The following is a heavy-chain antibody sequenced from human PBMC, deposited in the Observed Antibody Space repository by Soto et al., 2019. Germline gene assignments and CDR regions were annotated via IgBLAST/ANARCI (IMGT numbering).Heavy chain of an antibody. J-gene: IGHJ3*02. V-gene: IGHV1-2*02. CDR3: ARGGGVGVAGSAAFDM. D-gene: IGHD3-3*01. CDR2: INPATGAA. CDR1: GYPVTAYY. Sequence: QLHLVQSGAVVKKPGASVTVSCSASGYPVTAYYMHWVRQAPGRGLEWMGGINPATGAAKYTQTSQGRVTMTRDTSTSTVFMDLSGLTSEAPAVFYCARGGGVGVAGSAAFDMWGQGTLVTVSS.